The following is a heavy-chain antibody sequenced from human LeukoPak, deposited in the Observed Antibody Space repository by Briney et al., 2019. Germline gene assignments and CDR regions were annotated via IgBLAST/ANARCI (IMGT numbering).Heavy chain of an antibody. J-gene: IGHJ4*02. V-gene: IGHV1-18*01. D-gene: IGHD2-15*01. CDR1: GYTFTSYG. CDR2: ISVYNGNT. Sequence: ASVKVSCKASGYTFTSYGISWVRQAPGQGLEWMGWISVYNGNTNYAQKLQGRVTMTTDTSTSTAYMELSRLRSDDTAVYYCARERNGTYSSDYYFDYWGQGTLVTVSS. CDR3: ARERNGTYSSDYYFDY.